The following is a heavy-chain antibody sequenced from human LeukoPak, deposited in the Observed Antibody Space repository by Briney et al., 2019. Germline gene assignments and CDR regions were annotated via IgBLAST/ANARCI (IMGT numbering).Heavy chain of an antibody. V-gene: IGHV3-23*01. J-gene: IGHJ4*02. CDR2: VSGAGSDT. Sequence: PGGSLRLSCAASGFTFTSYAMSWVRQAPGKGLEWISAVSGAGSDTYYADSMKGRFTISRDNSKNTVYLRMNSLRAEDTAVYYCAKGSIWYKNYFDYWGQGTLVTVSS. CDR3: AKGSIWYKNYFDY. D-gene: IGHD6-13*01. CDR1: GFTFTSYA.